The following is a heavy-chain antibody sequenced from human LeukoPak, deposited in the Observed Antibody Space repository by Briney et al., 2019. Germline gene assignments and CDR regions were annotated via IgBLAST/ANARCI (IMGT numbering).Heavy chain of an antibody. Sequence: GGSLRLSCAASGFTFSSYSMNWVRQAPGKGLEWVSSISSSSSYIYYADSVKGRFTISRDNAKNSLYLQMNSLRAEDTAVYYCARDAVRGVIPYYYYYYGMDAWGQGTTVTVSS. D-gene: IGHD3-10*01. CDR2: ISSSSSYI. CDR3: ARDAVRGVIPYYYYYYGMDA. CDR1: GFTFSSYS. V-gene: IGHV3-21*01. J-gene: IGHJ6*02.